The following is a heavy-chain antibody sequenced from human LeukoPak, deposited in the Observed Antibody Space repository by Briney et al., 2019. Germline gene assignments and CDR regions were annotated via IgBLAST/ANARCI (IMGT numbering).Heavy chain of an antibody. CDR1: GFTFSSYA. J-gene: IGHJ4*02. V-gene: IGHV3-64*01. Sequence: GGSLRLSCAASGFTFSSYAMHWVRQAPGKGLEYVSAISSNGGSTYYANSVKGRFTISRDNSKNTLYLQMGSLRAEDMAVYYCARSPILRYYYDSSGYYPLLYFDYWGQGTLVTVSS. CDR3: ARSPILRYYYDSSGYYPLLYFDY. D-gene: IGHD3-22*01. CDR2: ISSNGGST.